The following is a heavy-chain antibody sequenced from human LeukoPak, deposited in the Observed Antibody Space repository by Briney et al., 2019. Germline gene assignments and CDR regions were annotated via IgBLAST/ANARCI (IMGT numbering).Heavy chain of an antibody. V-gene: IGHV3-23*01. CDR1: GFTFSSYA. Sequence: GGSLRLSCAASGFTFSSYAMSWVRQAPGKGLEWVSAISGSGGSTYYADSVKGRFTISRDNSKNTLYLQMNSLRAEDTAVNYCAKDRAVAGTYNWFDPWGQGTLVTVSS. D-gene: IGHD6-19*01. CDR2: ISGSGGST. CDR3: AKDRAVAGTYNWFDP. J-gene: IGHJ5*02.